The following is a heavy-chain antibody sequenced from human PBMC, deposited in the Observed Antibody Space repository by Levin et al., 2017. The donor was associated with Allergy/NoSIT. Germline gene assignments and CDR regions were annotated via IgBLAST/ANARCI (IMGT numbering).Heavy chain of an antibody. D-gene: IGHD3-9*01. CDR1: GGSISSSSYY. CDR3: ARQIVVYDILTGYYPNWFDP. CDR2: IYYSGST. J-gene: IGHJ5*02. Sequence: PSETLSLTCTVSGGSISSSSYYWGWIRQPPGKGLEWIGSIYYSGSTYYNPSLKSRVTISVDTSKNQFSLKLSSVTAADTAVYYCARQIVVYDILTGYYPNWFDPWGQGTLVTVSS. V-gene: IGHV4-39*01.